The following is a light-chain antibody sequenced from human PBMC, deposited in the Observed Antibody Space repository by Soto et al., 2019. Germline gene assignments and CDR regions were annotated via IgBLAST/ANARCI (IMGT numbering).Light chain of an antibody. Sequence: QAVVTQEPSLTVSPGGTVTLTCGSSTGAVTSGHWPHWFQQKPGQAPRTLIYDTSNKHSWTPARFSGSLLGGKAALTLSGAHPEDKPHYYPLVIFTGVGEVFGTGTKLTVL. J-gene: IGLJ1*01. V-gene: IGLV7-46*01. CDR3: LVIFTGVGEV. CDR1: TGAVTSGHW. CDR2: DTS.